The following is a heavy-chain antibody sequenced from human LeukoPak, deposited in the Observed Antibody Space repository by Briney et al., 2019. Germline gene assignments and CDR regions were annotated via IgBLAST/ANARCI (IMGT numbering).Heavy chain of an antibody. CDR2: ISYDGSNK. D-gene: IGHD1-7*01. Sequence: QPGGSLRLSCAASGFTFSRSAVHWVRQAPGKGLEWVAVISYDGSNKYYADSVKGRFTISRDNSKNTLYLQMNSLRAEDTAVYYCARGKPGTGDYWGQGTLVTVSS. CDR3: ARGKPGTGDY. V-gene: IGHV3-30-3*01. J-gene: IGHJ4*02. CDR1: GFTFSRSA.